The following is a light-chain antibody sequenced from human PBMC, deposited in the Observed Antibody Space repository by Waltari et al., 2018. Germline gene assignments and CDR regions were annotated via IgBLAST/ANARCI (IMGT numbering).Light chain of an antibody. Sequence: QSVLTQPPSASGAPGQRVTISCSRSSFNIGSNVVNWYQQLQGAAPTLLIYSDYQRPSGVPDRFSGSKSGTSASLAISALQSEDEAEYYCSTWDDSLSGVVFGVGTKLTVL. CDR3: STWDDSLSGVV. CDR2: SDY. J-gene: IGLJ3*02. V-gene: IGLV1-44*01. CDR1: SFNIGSNV.